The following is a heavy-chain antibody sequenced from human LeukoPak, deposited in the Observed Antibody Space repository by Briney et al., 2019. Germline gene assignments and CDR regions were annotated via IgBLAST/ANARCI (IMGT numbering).Heavy chain of an antibody. Sequence: SETLSLTCTVSSDSISTSTYYWGRIRQPPGKGLEWVGSIYSSGHTYYSPPLQNRVTISVDTSKNQFSLKLSSVTAADTAIYYCARHRSPRVGATEYWGQGTLVTVSS. V-gene: IGHV4-39*01. J-gene: IGHJ4*02. D-gene: IGHD1-26*01. CDR3: ARHRSPRVGATEY. CDR2: IYSSGHT. CDR1: SDSISTSTYY.